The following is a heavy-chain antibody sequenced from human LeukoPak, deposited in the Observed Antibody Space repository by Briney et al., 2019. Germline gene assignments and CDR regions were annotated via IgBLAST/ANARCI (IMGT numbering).Heavy chain of an antibody. J-gene: IGHJ6*02. Sequence: GGSLRLSCAASGFTVSNNYMTWVRQAPGKGLEWVSVIYSGNRTEYADSVKGRFIISRDNSKNTLLFQMNSLRADDTAVYYCARGIPAAASSTVYGLDVWGQGTTVTVSS. CDR1: GFTVSNNY. D-gene: IGHD6-13*01. CDR3: ARGIPAAASSTVYGLDV. CDR2: IYSGNRT. V-gene: IGHV3-66*01.